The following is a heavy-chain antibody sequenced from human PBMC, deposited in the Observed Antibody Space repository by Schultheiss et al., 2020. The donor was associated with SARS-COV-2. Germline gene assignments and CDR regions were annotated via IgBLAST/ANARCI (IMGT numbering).Heavy chain of an antibody. CDR3: AKGWLFRGGAFDI. CDR1: GFTFSSYA. Sequence: GGSLRLSCAASGFTFSSYAMSWVRQAPGKGLEWVSAISGSGGSTYYADSVKGRFTISRDNSKNTLYLQMNSLRAEDTAVNYCAKGWLFRGGAFDIWGQGTMVTVSS. CDR2: ISGSGGST. J-gene: IGHJ3*02. V-gene: IGHV3-23*01. D-gene: IGHD3-22*01.